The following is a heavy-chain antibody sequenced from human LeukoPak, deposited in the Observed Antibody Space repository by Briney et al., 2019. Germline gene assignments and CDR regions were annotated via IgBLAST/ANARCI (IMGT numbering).Heavy chain of an antibody. J-gene: IGHJ6*03. CDR3: ARGHNGVLLWFGELPNYYMDV. D-gene: IGHD3-10*01. Sequence: GGSLRLSCAASGFTFSSYWMSWVRQAPGKGLEWVANIKQDGSEKYHVDSVKGRFTISRDNAKNSLYLQMNSLRAEYTAVYYCARGHNGVLLWFGELPNYYMDVWGKGTTVTVSS. CDR2: IKQDGSEK. CDR1: GFTFSSYW. V-gene: IGHV3-7*01.